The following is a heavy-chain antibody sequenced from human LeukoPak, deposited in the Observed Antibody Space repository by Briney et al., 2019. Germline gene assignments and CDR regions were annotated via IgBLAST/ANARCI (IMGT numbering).Heavy chain of an antibody. CDR1: GFTFSTSA. CDR2: ISVSGAT. J-gene: IGHJ5*02. Sequence: GGSLRLSCAASGFTFSTSAMTWVRQAPGKGLEWVSGISVSGATDYADSVKGRFTISRDNSKNTLYLQMNSLRAEDTAVYYCANKPAGFDPWGQGTLVTVSS. CDR3: ANKPAGFDP. V-gene: IGHV3-23*01. D-gene: IGHD1-14*01.